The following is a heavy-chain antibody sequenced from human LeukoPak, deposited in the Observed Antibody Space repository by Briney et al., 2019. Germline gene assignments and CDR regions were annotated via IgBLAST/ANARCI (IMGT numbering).Heavy chain of an antibody. J-gene: IGHJ4*02. V-gene: IGHV3-48*01. CDR1: GFPFTDFS. CDR2: ISSSSSII. D-gene: IGHD6-13*01. Sequence: GGSLRLSCAASGFPFTDFSMDWVRQAPGKGLEWVAYISSSSSIIFYADSVKGRFTISRDNSKNTLYLQMNSLRAEDTAVYYCAKERAAGGRGHFDYWGQGTLVTVSS. CDR3: AKERAAGGRGHFDY.